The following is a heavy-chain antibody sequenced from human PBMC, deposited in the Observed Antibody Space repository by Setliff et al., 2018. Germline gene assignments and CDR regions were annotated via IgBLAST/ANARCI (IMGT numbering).Heavy chain of an antibody. J-gene: IGHJ4*02. CDR3: ARSDWDSSGYYYFDY. Sequence: LSLTCAVYGGSFSTYFWSWIRQPPGKGLEWIGEISHSGSTNYNSPLTSRVTISVDTSKNQFSLKLTSVTAADTAVYFCARSDWDSSGYYYFDYWGQGTLVTVSS. CDR2: ISHSGST. CDR1: GGSFSTYF. V-gene: IGHV4-34*01. D-gene: IGHD3-22*01.